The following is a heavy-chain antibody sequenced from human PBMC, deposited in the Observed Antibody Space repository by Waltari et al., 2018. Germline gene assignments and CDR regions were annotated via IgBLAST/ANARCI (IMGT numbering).Heavy chain of an antibody. CDR2: ISPGDSQT. CDR3: AKRQKSHLLGLDWFDP. J-gene: IGHJ5*02. D-gene: IGHD2-8*02. V-gene: IGHV5-51*03. CDR1: GFFFTDFW. Sequence: VQMVQSGAEVKEPGESLRISCQASGFFFTDFWLAWGRQMPGRGLEWMGIISPGDSQTHYSPSVQGQVTISADRSVNTVYLQWNNLKASDTAIYYCAKRQKSHLLGLDWFDPWGQGTLVTVSS.